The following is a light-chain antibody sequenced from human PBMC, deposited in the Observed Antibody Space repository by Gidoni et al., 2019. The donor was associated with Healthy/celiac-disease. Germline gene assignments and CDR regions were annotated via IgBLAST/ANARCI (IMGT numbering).Light chain of an antibody. V-gene: IGLV2-8*01. CDR3: SSYAGSNNVV. CDR2: EVS. J-gene: IGLJ2*01. CDR1: SSDVGGYNY. Sequence: VTISCTGTSSDVGGYNYVSWYQQHPGKAPKLMIYEVSKRPSGVPDRFSGSKSGNTASLTVSGLQAEDEADYYCSSYAGSNNVVFGGGTKLTVL.